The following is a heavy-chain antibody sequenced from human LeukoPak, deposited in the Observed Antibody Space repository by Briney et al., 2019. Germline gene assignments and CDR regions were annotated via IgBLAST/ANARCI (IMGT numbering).Heavy chain of an antibody. CDR3: AKDLTPVAASRIDYYYYMDV. V-gene: IGHV4-4*07. D-gene: IGHD6-6*01. CDR1: GASISTYY. J-gene: IGHJ6*03. CDR2: VYTTGNT. Sequence: PSETLSLTCTISGASISTYYWSWLRQPAGKGLEWIGRVYTTGNTNYSPSFQGRVTMSVDTSKNQFSLKVRSVTAADTAVYYCAKDLTPVAASRIDYYYYMDVWGKGTTVTVSS.